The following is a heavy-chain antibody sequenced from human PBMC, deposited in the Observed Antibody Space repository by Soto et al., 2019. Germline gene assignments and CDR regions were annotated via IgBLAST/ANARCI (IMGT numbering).Heavy chain of an antibody. J-gene: IGHJ6*02. V-gene: IGHV4-4*02. Sequence: SENLALTCAVSDGSISSSNWWSWVRQPPGKGLEWIGEIYHSGSTNYNPSLKSRVTISVDKTKNQFSLTLSSVTAADTAVYYCARTGATVYYYYYGMDVWGQGTTVTVSS. D-gene: IGHD1-26*01. CDR3: ARTGATVYYYYYGMDV. CDR1: DGSISSSNW. CDR2: IYHSGST.